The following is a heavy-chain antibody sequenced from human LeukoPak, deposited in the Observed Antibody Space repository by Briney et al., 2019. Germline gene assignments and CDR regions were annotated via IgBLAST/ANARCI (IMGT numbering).Heavy chain of an antibody. CDR3: ARASPYYDILTGYSTFDY. CDR1: GFTFSSYS. V-gene: IGHV3-21*01. D-gene: IGHD3-9*01. CDR2: ISSSSSYI. Sequence: GGSLRLSCAASGFTFSSYSMNWVRQAPGKGLEWVSSISSSSSYIYYADSVKGRFTISRDNAKNSLYLQMNSLRAEDTAVYYCARASPYYDILTGYSTFDYLGQGTLVTVSS. J-gene: IGHJ4*02.